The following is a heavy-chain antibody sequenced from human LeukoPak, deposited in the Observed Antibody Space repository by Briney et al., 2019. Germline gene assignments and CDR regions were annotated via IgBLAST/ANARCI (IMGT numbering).Heavy chain of an antibody. CDR1: GGSFSGYY. V-gene: IGHV4-34*01. J-gene: IGHJ4*02. Sequence: SETLSLTCAVYGGSFSGYYWSWIRQPPGKGLEWIGEINHSGSTNYNPSLKSRVTISVDTSKNQFSLKLSSVTAADTAVYYCARDEGGYYYDSSGYYPDYWGQGTLVTVSS. D-gene: IGHD3-22*01. CDR3: ARDEGGYYYDSSGYYPDY. CDR2: INHSGST.